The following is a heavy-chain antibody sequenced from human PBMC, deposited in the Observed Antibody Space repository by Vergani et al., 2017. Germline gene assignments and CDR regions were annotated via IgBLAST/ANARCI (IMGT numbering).Heavy chain of an antibody. CDR3: ARRGSSGWYKDWDY. CDR2: IYYSGST. J-gene: IGHJ4*02. V-gene: IGHV4-39*01. CDR1: GGSISSSSYY. D-gene: IGHD6-19*01. Sequence: QLQLQESGPGLVKPSETLSLTCTVSGGSISSSSYYWGWIRQPPGKGLEWMGSIYYSGSTYYNPSLKRRVTISVDTSKNKFSLKLSSVTAADTAVYYCARRGSSGWYKDWDYWGQGTLVTVSS.